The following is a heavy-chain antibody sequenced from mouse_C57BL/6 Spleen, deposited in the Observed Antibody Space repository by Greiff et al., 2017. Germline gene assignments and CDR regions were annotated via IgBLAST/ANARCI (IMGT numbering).Heavy chain of an antibody. CDR3: ARRGRQLSWFAY. Sequence: VHVKQSGPELVKPGASVKIPCKASGYTFTDYNMDWVKQSHGKSLEWIGDINPNNGGTIYNQKFKGKATLTVDKSSSTAYMELRSLTSEDTAVYYCARRGRQLSWFAYWGQGTLVTVSA. CDR2: INPNNGGT. CDR1: GYTFTDYN. V-gene: IGHV1-18*01. D-gene: IGHD3-2*01. J-gene: IGHJ3*01.